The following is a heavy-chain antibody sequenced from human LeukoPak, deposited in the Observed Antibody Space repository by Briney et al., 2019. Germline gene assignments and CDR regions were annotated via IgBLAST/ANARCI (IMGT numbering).Heavy chain of an antibody. CDR2: INPNSGGT. D-gene: IGHD3-16*01. V-gene: IGHV1-2*02. Sequence: GAAVKVSCKASGYTFTGYYMHCVRQAPVQGLEWMGWINPNSGGTNYAQKFQGRVTMTRDTSISTAYMELSRLRSDDTAVYYCARDSFGAFDIWGQGTMVTVSS. CDR3: ARDSFGAFDI. J-gene: IGHJ3*02. CDR1: GYTFTGYY.